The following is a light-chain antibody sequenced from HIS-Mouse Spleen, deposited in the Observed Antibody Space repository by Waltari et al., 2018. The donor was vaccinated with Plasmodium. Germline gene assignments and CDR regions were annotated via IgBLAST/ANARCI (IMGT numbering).Light chain of an antibody. V-gene: IGLV3-10*03. J-gene: IGLJ3*02. CDR2: EDS. Sequence: SYELTQPPSVSVSPGQTARITCSGDALPKKYAYWYQQKSGQAPVLVIYEDSKRPSGIPVRFSCSSSGTMATLTISGAQVEDEDDYYCYSTDSSGNHRVFGGGTKLTVL. CDR3: YSTDSSGNHRV. CDR1: ALPKKY.